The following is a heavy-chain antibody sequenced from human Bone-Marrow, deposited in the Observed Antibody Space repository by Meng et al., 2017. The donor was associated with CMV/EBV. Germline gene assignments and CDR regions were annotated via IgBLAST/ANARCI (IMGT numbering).Heavy chain of an antibody. Sequence: GESLKISCVASGFDFSSHSMDWVRQAPGKGLEWVANIKYDGSEKYYVDSLKGRFTIARDNVKNSLFLQMNGLRADDTAMYYCVKGGTQDLDYWGQGTLVTVSS. CDR3: VKGGTQDLDY. V-gene: IGHV3-7*01. D-gene: IGHD1-26*01. CDR1: GFDFSSHS. J-gene: IGHJ4*02. CDR2: IKYDGSEK.